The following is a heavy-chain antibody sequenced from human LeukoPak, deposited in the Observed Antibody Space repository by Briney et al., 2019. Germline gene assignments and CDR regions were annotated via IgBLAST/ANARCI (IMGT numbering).Heavy chain of an antibody. V-gene: IGHV4-34*01. CDR2: IYHSGSR. J-gene: IGHJ5*02. CDR1: GGSFSGYY. Sequence: PSETLSLTCAVYGGSFSGYYWSWIRQPPGKGLEWIGYIYHSGSRYYNPSLKSRVTISVDTSKNQFSLKVSSVTDADTAVYYCARVTNNWFDPWGQGTLVTVSS. CDR3: ARVTNNWFDP.